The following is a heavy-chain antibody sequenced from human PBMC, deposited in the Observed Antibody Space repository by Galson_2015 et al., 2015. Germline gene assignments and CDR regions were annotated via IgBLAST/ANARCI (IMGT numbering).Heavy chain of an antibody. CDR2: IKQDGSEK. V-gene: IGHV3-7*04. CDR1: GFTFSSYW. J-gene: IGHJ4*02. Sequence: SLRLSCAASGFTFSSYWMSWVRQAPGKGLEWVANIKQDGSEKYYVDSVRGRFTISRDNAKNSLYLQMNSLRAEDTAVYYCARALQEYYDYVWGSTPGGYWGQGTLVTVSS. D-gene: IGHD3-16*01. CDR3: ARALQEYYDYVWGSTPGGY.